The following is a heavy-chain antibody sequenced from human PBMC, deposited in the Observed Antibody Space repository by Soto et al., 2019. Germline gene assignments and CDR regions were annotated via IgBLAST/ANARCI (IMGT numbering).Heavy chain of an antibody. CDR3: VFGSCNQYLFDH. Sequence: PGGSLRLSCTTSGFTFTSYSMHWVRQAPGKGLEWVATFWYDASAQRYADSVKGRFTISRDPSRGTLYLLMDSLRTDDTAVYYCVFGSCNQYLFDHWRQEIVFTTSS. CDR1: GFTFTSYS. J-gene: IGHJ4*02. V-gene: IGHV3-33*08. CDR2: FWYDASAQ. D-gene: IGHD3-10*02.